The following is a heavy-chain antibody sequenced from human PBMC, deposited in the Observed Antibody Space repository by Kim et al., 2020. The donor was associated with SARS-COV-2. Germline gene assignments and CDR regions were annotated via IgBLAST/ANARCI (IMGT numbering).Heavy chain of an antibody. J-gene: IGHJ4*02. V-gene: IGHV3-21*01. CDR3: ADGSGSY. D-gene: IGHD3-10*01. Sequence: GGSLRLSCAASGLTFSSYSMNWVRQAPGKGLEWVSSISTSSSYTNYADSVKGRFTISRDNSKNSLYLQMNSLRAEDTAVYYCADGSGSYWGQGTLVTVSS. CDR2: ISTSSSYT. CDR1: GLTFSSYS.